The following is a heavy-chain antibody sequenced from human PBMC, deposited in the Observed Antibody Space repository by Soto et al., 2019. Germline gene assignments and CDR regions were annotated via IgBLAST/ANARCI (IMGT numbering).Heavy chain of an antibody. V-gene: IGHV3-30*18. Sequence: GGSLRLSCAASGFTFSSYGMHWVRQAPGKGLEWVAVISYDGSNKYYADSVKGRFTISRDNSKSTLYLQMNSLRAEDTAVYYCAKDGGYSYGLSFDYWGQGTLVTVSS. J-gene: IGHJ4*02. D-gene: IGHD5-18*01. CDR2: ISYDGSNK. CDR1: GFTFSSYG. CDR3: AKDGGYSYGLSFDY.